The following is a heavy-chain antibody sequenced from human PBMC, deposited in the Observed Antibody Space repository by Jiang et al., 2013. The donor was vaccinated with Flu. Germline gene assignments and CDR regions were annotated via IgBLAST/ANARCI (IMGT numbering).Heavy chain of an antibody. D-gene: IGHD6-13*01. Sequence: GAEVKKPGESLKISCKGSGYSFTNYWIGWVRQMPGKGLEWMGIIYPGDSDTRYSPSFQGQVTISADKSINTAYVQWSSLKASDTAMYYCARRRIAAAGTYYYYGMDVWGQGTTVTVSS. V-gene: IGHV5-51*01. CDR3: ARRRIAAAGTYYYYGMDV. CDR2: IYPGDSDT. J-gene: IGHJ6*02. CDR1: GYSFTNYW.